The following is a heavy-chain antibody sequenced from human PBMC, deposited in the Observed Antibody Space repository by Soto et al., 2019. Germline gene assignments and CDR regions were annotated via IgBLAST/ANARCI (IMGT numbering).Heavy chain of an antibody. J-gene: IGHJ4*02. CDR3: ASRPRNGYNR. Sequence: QVQLVQSGAELKKPGSSVKVSCKSSGGSFSNSAVTWVRQAPGQGLEWMGGIFPIFNTQNYAQKFQGRVAFTADDSTATAYMELTSLTSEDTAVYYCASRPRNGYNRWGQGTLVTVSS. V-gene: IGHV1-69*01. CDR2: IFPIFNTQ. CDR1: GGSFSNSA. D-gene: IGHD5-12*01.